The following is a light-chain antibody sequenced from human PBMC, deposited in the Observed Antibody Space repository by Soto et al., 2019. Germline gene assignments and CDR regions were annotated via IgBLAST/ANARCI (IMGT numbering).Light chain of an antibody. V-gene: IGKV3-20*01. CDR2: GAS. CDR3: QHYAASPWA. J-gene: IGKJ1*01. Sequence: EVVLTQSPGTLSLYPGERATLYCRASQSVAANYLAWYQQKPGQAPRLLIYGASNRATGIPDRFSASGSGTEFTLSISRLDPADFAVYYCQHYAASPWAFGPGAKV. CDR1: QSVAANY.